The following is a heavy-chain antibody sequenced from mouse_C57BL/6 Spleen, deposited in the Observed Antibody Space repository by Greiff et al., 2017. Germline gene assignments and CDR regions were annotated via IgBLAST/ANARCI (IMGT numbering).Heavy chain of an antibody. D-gene: IGHD1-1*01. CDR2: IHPNSGST. Sequence: QVQLQQPGAELVKPGASVKLSCKASGYTFTSYWMHWVKQRPGQGLEWIGLIHPNSGSTNYNEKFKSKATLTVDKSSSTAYMQLSSLTAEDSAVYYCAGYYGSSALAYWGQWTLVTVSA. CDR1: GYTFTSYW. CDR3: AGYYGSSALAY. V-gene: IGHV1-64*01. J-gene: IGHJ3*01.